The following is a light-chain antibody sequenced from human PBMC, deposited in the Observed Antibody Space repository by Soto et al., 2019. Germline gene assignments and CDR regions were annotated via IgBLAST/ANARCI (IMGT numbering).Light chain of an antibody. J-gene: IGKJ1*01. V-gene: IGKV1-5*01. CDR2: DAS. CDR1: QSIDNK. CDR3: QEYSDSSWT. Sequence: DIQLTQSPSTLSRSVGDRVTITCRASQSIDNKLAWYQRKPGKAPKLLIYDASTLESGVPSTFDGSGFGTEFTLTISSLQPDDFATDYCQEYSDSSWTFGQGTKVEIK.